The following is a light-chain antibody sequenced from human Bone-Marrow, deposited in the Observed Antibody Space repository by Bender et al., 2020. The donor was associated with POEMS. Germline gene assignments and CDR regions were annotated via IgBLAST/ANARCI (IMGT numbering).Light chain of an antibody. CDR2: LNSDGSH. Sequence: QLVLTQSPSASASLGASVRLTCTLSSGHSSYAIAWHQQQPKKGPRFLMKLNSDGSHTKGDGIPDRFSGSSSGAERYLTVSSLQSDDEADYYCQTWGAGTWVFGGGTKLTVL. CDR3: QTWGAGTWV. V-gene: IGLV4-69*01. J-gene: IGLJ3*02. CDR1: SGHSSYA.